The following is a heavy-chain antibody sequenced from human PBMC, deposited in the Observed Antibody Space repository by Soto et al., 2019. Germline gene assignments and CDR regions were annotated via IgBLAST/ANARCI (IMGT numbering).Heavy chain of an antibody. CDR2: TSHDGVT. V-gene: IGHV4-4*02. Sequence: SEPLSLTCAVSSGSIDNVYWWSWVRQPPGKGLEWIGETSHDGVTNYNPSLKSRVTISIDKSKNQFSLKLSSVTAADTAVYYCARVPDYWGQGILVTVSS. J-gene: IGHJ4*02. CDR1: SGSIDNVYW. CDR3: ARVPDY. D-gene: IGHD2-2*01.